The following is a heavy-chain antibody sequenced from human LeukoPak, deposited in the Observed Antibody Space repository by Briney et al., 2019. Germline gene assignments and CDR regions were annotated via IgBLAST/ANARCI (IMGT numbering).Heavy chain of an antibody. D-gene: IGHD6-13*01. CDR3: ASYSSSWGGRQLWGYYGMDV. V-gene: IGHV4-59*08. CDR1: GGSISSYY. CDR2: IYYSGST. J-gene: IGHJ6*02. Sequence: PSETLSLTCTVSGGSISSYYWSWIRQPPGKGLEWIGYIYYSGSTNYNPSLKSRVTISVDTSKNQFSLKLSSVTAADTAVYYCASYSSSWGGRQLWGYYGMDVWGQGTTVTVSS.